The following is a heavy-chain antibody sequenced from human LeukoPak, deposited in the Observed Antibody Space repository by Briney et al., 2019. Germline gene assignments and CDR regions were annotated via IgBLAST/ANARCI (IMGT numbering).Heavy chain of an antibody. CDR1: GFTFSIYA. Sequence: PGGSLRLSCAPSGFTFSIYAMSWVRQAPGRGLEWVAAFSGRGGSTYYADSVKGRFTISRDNSKNTLYLQMNSMRDEDHGACYYARKIRFSSSWYYGRHDFDDRGQGALVTVSS. D-gene: IGHD6-13*01. CDR2: FSGRGGST. CDR3: ARKIRFSSSWYYGRHDFDD. V-gene: IGHV3-23*01. J-gene: IGHJ4*02.